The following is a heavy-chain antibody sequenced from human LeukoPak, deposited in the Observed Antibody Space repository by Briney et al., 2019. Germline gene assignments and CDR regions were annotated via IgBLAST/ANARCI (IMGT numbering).Heavy chain of an antibody. CDR3: ARDSYSGSYYLDY. CDR1: GFTFSSYS. D-gene: IGHD1-26*01. Sequence: GGSLRLSCAASGFTFSSYSMNWVRQAPGKGLEWVSSISSSSSYIYYADSVKGRFTISRDNAKNSLYLQMNSLRAEDTAVYYCARDSYSGSYYLDYWGQGTLVTVSS. J-gene: IGHJ4*02. CDR2: ISSSSSYI. V-gene: IGHV3-21*01.